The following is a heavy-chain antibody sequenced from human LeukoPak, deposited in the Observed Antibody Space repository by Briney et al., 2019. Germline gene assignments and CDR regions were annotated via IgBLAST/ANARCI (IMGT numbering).Heavy chain of an antibody. D-gene: IGHD6-19*01. CDR3: APLAVASDFDY. CDR1: GFPFSIYE. J-gene: IGHJ4*02. Sequence: GGSLRLSCAVSGFPFSIYEMNWVRQAPGKGLEWVSNIASSGTTIYYADSVKGRFSISRDNAKSSLYLQINSLRVEDTAVYYCAPLAVASDFDYWGQGALVTVSS. CDR2: IASSGTTI. V-gene: IGHV3-48*03.